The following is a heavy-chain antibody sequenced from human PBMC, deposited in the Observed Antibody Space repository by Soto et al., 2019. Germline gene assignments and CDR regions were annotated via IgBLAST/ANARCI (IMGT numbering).Heavy chain of an antibody. CDR2: IKHDGSVQ. CDR1: GFTFSGYW. D-gene: IGHD6-19*01. Sequence: QLVESGGGLVQPGGSLRLSCEASGFTFSGYWMSWVRQDPGKGLEWVADIKHDGSVQYYVDSVKGRFTISRDNAKKLLYLQMNGLRAEDTALYYCARAPYSNGWYRFYLWCQGTLVTVSS. J-gene: IGHJ4*02. V-gene: IGHV3-7*03. CDR3: ARAPYSNGWYRFYL.